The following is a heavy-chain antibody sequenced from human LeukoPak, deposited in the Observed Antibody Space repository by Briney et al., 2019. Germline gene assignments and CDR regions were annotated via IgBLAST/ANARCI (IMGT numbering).Heavy chain of an antibody. Sequence: GASVTVSCKASGGTFSSYAISWVRQAPGQGLEWMGGIIPIFGTANYAQKFQGRVTITADESTSTAYMELSSLRSEDTAVYYCARDQRVGATAYAFDIWGQGTMVTVSS. CDR3: ARDQRVGATAYAFDI. D-gene: IGHD1-26*01. J-gene: IGHJ3*02. CDR2: IIPIFGTA. CDR1: GGTFSSYA. V-gene: IGHV1-69*01.